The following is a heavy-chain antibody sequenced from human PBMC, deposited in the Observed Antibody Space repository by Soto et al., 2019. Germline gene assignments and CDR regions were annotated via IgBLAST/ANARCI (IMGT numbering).Heavy chain of an antibody. CDR2: IFWDDDK. CDR1: VFPRTTPGVA. V-gene: IGHV2-5*02. Sequence: QITVKEDGPTPVKPPETLTLTFTFSVFPRTTPGVAVGWDRQPPGTALEWLALIFWDDDKRYSPSLKSRVTITKDPSKLPVVLTMTNMDSVHTATYYCASSTAYRIFDCWGQGTLVAVSS. D-gene: IGHD3-16*01. CDR3: ASSTAYRIFDC. J-gene: IGHJ4*02.